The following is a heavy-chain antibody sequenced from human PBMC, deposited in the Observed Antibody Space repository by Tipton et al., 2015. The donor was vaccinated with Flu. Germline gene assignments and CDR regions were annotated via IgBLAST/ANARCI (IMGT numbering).Heavy chain of an antibody. V-gene: IGHV3-23*01. J-gene: IGHJ4*02. CDR3: AKVIPEIVAGLDS. CDR1: GFTFMRYA. D-gene: IGHD5-12*01. Sequence: GSLRLSCVASGFTFMRYAMSWVRQAPGKGLEWVSSISNSGRSTYYADSVKGRFTISRDYSKVYLQMNSLRAEDTAIYYCAKVIPEIVAGLDSWGQGTLVTVSS. CDR2: ISNSGRST.